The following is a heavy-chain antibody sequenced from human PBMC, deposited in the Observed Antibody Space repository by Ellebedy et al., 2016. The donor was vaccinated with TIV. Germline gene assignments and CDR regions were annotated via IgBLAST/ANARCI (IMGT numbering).Heavy chain of an antibody. J-gene: IGHJ6*02. CDR2: ISYDGTYK. Sequence: GESLKISCAASGFTFSSYGMHWVRQAPGKGLEWVAVISYDGTYKYYADSVKGRFTISRDNAKNSLYLQMNSLRAEDTAVYYCARGVDTAMDAYYYYGMDVWGQGTTVTVSS. V-gene: IGHV3-30*03. CDR3: ARGVDTAMDAYYYYGMDV. CDR1: GFTFSSYG. D-gene: IGHD5-18*01.